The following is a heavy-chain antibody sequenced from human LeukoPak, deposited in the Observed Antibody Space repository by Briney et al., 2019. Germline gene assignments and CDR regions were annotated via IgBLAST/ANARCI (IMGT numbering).Heavy chain of an antibody. CDR3: ARGGRWTPYYYYYGMDV. J-gene: IGHJ6*04. CDR1: GYTFTGYY. V-gene: IGHV1-2*04. Sequence: GASVKVSCKASGYTFTGYYMHWVRQAPGRGLEWMGWINPNSGGTNYAQKFQGWVTMTRDTSISTAYMELSRLRSDDTAVYYCARGGRWTPYYYYYGMDVWGKGTTVTVSS. D-gene: IGHD3-16*01. CDR2: INPNSGGT.